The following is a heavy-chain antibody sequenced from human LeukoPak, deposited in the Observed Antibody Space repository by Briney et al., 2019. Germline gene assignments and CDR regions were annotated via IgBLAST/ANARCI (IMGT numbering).Heavy chain of an antibody. CDR1: GFSLTTSAVG. Sequence: ESGPTLVHPTQTLTLTCTFSGFSLTTSAVGVGWIRQPPGKALEWLALINWDDQKVYSPSLQSRLSITKDTSKNQVVLTMTNVDAVDTATYYCAHRRDSSGYQYRWWFAPWGQGTLVTVSS. D-gene: IGHD3-22*01. V-gene: IGHV2-5*02. J-gene: IGHJ5*02. CDR3: AHRRDSSGYQYRWWFAP. CDR2: INWDDQK.